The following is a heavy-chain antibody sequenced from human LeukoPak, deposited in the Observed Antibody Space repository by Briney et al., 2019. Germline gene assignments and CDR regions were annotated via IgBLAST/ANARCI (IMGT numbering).Heavy chain of an antibody. Sequence: GGSLRLSCAASGFTFSSYGMHWVRQAPGKGLEWVAFIRYDGSNKYYADSVKGRFTISRDNSKNTLYLQMNSLRAEDTAVYYCAKDELLWFGELSTLDYWGQGTLVTVSS. CDR1: GFTFSSYG. CDR2: IRYDGSNK. V-gene: IGHV3-30*02. J-gene: IGHJ4*02. D-gene: IGHD3-10*01. CDR3: AKDELLWFGELSTLDY.